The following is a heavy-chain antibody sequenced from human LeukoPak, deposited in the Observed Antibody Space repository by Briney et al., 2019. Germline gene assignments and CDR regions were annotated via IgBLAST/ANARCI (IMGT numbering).Heavy chain of an antibody. CDR2: ISGRGGST. D-gene: IGHD2-2*01. V-gene: IGHV3-23*01. Sequence: GGSLRLSCAASGFTFSSYAMSWVRQAPGKGLEWVSAISGRGGSTYYADSVKGRFTISRDNSKNTLYLQMNSLRAEDTAVYYCAKSEYQLLSRYFDYWGQGTLVTVSS. J-gene: IGHJ4*02. CDR3: AKSEYQLLSRYFDY. CDR1: GFTFSSYA.